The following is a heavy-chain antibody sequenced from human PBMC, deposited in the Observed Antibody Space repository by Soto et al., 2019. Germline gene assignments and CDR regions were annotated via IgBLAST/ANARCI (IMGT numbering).Heavy chain of an antibody. D-gene: IGHD2-2*01. CDR3: ARGLYASDTVHSFDN. Sequence: ASVKVSCKASGYTFADYYIHWVRLAPGHGPEWLGWVNANTGGTNYADEFKGRVTVTRDTSISTSYMEFRTLRPDDTALYYCARGLYASDTVHSFDNWGQGTLVTVSS. CDR2: VNANTGGT. V-gene: IGHV1-2*02. J-gene: IGHJ4*02. CDR1: GYTFADYY.